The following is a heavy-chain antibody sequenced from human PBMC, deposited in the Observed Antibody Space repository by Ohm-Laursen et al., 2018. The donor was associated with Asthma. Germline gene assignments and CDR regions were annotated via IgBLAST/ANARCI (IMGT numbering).Heavy chain of an antibody. CDR2: ISWNSGSI. CDR1: GFTFDDYA. CDR3: AKDAYGDQNWFDP. J-gene: IGHJ5*02. D-gene: IGHD4-17*01. Sequence: SLRLSCAASGFTFDDYAMHWVRQAPGKGLEWVSGISWNSGSIGYADSVKGRFTISRDNVKNSLYLQMNSLRAEDTALYYCAKDAYGDQNWFDPWGQGTLVTVSS. V-gene: IGHV3-9*01.